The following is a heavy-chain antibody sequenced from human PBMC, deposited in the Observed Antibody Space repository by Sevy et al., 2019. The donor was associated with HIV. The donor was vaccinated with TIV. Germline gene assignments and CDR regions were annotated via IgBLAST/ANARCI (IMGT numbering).Heavy chain of an antibody. Sequence: SETLSLTCTVSGVSISGGAYYWGWIRQPPGKGLEWIGSISYTGSTYYNPSLKSRVTISVDTSKNQFSLKLTSVTAADTAVYYCARGGDNNWFDPWGQGTLVTVSS. D-gene: IGHD2-15*01. V-gene: IGHV4-39*01. J-gene: IGHJ5*02. CDR1: GVSISGGAYY. CDR2: ISYTGST. CDR3: ARGGDNNWFDP.